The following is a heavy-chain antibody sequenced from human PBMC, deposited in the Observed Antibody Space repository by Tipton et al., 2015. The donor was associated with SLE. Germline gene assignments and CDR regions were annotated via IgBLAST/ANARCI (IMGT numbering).Heavy chain of an antibody. J-gene: IGHJ6*02. V-gene: IGHV4-59*08. D-gene: IGHD2-8*01. CDR3: ARGMLTWRGAIVGVDV. Sequence: TLSLTCSVSGGSISSNYWIWIRQPPGKGLDWIGYISNGGGTNYNPSLKSRVTISVDTAKNQFSLKLTSVTAADTAVYYCARGMLTWRGAIVGVDVWGQGTTVTVSS. CDR1: GGSISSNY. CDR2: ISNGGGT.